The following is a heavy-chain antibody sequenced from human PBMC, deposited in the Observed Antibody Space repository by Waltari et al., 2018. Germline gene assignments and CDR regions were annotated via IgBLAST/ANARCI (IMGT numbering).Heavy chain of an antibody. CDR2: IKSKADGETT. CDR3: TTHATSGF. CDR1: VITFSKAW. D-gene: IGHD5-12*01. Sequence: EAQLVESGGGLVKPGGSLRLSCGASVITFSKAWMNWVRQAPGKGLEWVGRIKSKADGETTDYAAPVKGRFTISRDDSENMAYLQMNSLKTEDTAVYYCTTHATSGFWGQGTLVTVSS. J-gene: IGHJ4*02. V-gene: IGHV3-15*01.